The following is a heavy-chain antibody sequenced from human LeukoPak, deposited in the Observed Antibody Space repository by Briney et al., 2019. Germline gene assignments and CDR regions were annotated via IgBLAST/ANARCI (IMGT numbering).Heavy chain of an antibody. D-gene: IGHD3-22*01. CDR2: IIPILGIA. V-gene: IGHV1-69*04. Sequence: SVKVSCKASGGTFSSYAISWVRQDPGQGLEWMGRIIPILGIANYAQKFQGRVTITADKSTSTAYMELSSLRSEDTAVYYCAGYYYDSSGYYSRDYWGQGTLVTVSS. CDR3: AGYYYDSSGYYSRDY. CDR1: GGTFSSYA. J-gene: IGHJ4*02.